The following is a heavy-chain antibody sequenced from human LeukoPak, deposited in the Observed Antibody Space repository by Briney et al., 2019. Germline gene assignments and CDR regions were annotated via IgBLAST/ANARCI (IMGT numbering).Heavy chain of an antibody. V-gene: IGHV3-49*04. D-gene: IGHD3-22*01. J-gene: IGHJ4*02. CDR1: GFTFGDYA. CDR2: IRSKAYGGTT. Sequence: GGSLRLSCTASGFTFGDYAMSWVRQAPGKGLEWVGFIRSKAYGGTTEYAASVKGRLTISRDDSKSIAYLQMNSLKTEDTAVYYCTRPYYYDSSGLCYWGQGTLVTVSS. CDR3: TRPYYYDSSGLCY.